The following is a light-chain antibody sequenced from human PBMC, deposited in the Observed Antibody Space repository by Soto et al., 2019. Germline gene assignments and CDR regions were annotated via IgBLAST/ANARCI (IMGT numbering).Light chain of an antibody. CDR3: QTWVTGIWV. J-gene: IGLJ3*02. CDR2: LNSDGSH. V-gene: IGLV4-69*01. CDR1: SGHSSYA. Sequence: QSVLTQSPSASASLGASVKLTCTLSSGHSSYAIAWHQQQPEKGPRYLMKLNSDGSHSKGDGIPDRFSGSSSGAERYLTISSLQSEDEADYYCQTWVTGIWVFGGGTKLTFL.